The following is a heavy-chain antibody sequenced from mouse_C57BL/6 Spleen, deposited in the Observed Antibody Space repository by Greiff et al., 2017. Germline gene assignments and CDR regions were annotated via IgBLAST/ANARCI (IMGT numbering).Heavy chain of an antibody. V-gene: IGHV1-26*01. J-gene: IGHJ2*01. CDR3: AVGGLPYYFDY. CDR1: GYTFTDYY. CDR2: INPNNGVT. Sequence: VQLQQSGPELVKPGASVKISCKASGYTFTDYYMNWVKQSHGKSLEWIGDINPNNGVTSYNQKFKGKATLTVDKSSSTAYMELRSLTSEDSAVYYCAVGGLPYYFDYWGQGTTLTVSS. D-gene: IGHD2-2*01.